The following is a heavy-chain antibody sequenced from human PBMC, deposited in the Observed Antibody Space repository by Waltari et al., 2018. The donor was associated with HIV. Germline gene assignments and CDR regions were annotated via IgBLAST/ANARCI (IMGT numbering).Heavy chain of an antibody. CDR1: GFTFSSYA. CDR2: ISRNGGSK. J-gene: IGHJ3*02. D-gene: IGHD4-17*01. CDR3: VKYQHYGDYEDAFDI. V-gene: IGHV3-64D*06. Sequence: EVQLVESGGGLVQPGGSLRLSCSASGFTFSSYAMHWVRQAPGKGLEYGSAISRNGGSKYYADSVKGRFTISRDNSKNTLYLQMSSLRAEDTAVYYCVKYQHYGDYEDAFDIWVQGTMVTVSS.